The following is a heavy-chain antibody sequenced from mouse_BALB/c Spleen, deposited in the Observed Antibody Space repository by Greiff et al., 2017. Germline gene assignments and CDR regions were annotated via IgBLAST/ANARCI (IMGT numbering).Heavy chain of an antibody. CDR3: ARPRWSYAMDY. Sequence: EVMLVESGGGLVQPGGSLKLSCAASGFDFSRYWMSWVRQAPGKGLEWIGEINPDSSTINYTPSLKDKFIISRDNAKNTLYLQMSKVRSEDTALYYCARPRWSYAMDYWGQGTSVTVSS. J-gene: IGHJ4*01. D-gene: IGHD2-3*01. CDR1: GFDFSRYW. V-gene: IGHV4-1*02. CDR2: INPDSSTI.